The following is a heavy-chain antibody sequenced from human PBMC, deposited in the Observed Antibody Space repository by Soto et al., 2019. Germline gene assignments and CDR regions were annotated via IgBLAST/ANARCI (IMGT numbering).Heavy chain of an antibody. J-gene: IGHJ4*02. Sequence: QVQLVQSGAEVKKPGASVKVSCKASGYTFTSYGISWVRQAPGQGLEWMGWISAYNGNTNYAQKLQGRVTMTTDTATSTAYMELRSLRSDDTAVYYCARDSKTHITRYCSGGSCLRVPAYWGQGTLVTVSS. CDR2: ISAYNGNT. D-gene: IGHD2-15*01. V-gene: IGHV1-18*04. CDR3: ARDSKTHITRYCSGGSCLRVPAY. CDR1: GYTFTSYG.